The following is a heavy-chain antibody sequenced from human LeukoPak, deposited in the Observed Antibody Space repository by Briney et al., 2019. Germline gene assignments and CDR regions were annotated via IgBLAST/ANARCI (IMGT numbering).Heavy chain of an antibody. Sequence: SETPSLTCAVYGGSFSGYYWSWIRQPPGKGLEWIGEINHSGSTNYNPSLRSRVTISVDTSKDQFSLKLSSVTAADTAVYYCARVLTQFWGQGTLVTVSS. V-gene: IGHV4-34*01. J-gene: IGHJ4*02. CDR2: INHSGST. CDR1: GGSFSGYY. CDR3: ARVLTQF.